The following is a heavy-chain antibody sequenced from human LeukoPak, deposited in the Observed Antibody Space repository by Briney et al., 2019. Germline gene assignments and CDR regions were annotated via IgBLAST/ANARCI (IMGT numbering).Heavy chain of an antibody. Sequence: TGGSLRLSCAASGFTLSSYAMSWVRQGPGKGLEWVSAISVSGNTYHADSVKGRFTISRDSSKNTLYLQMNSLRAEDTAVYYCARDGYYGSGETDYWGQGTLVTVSS. CDR3: ARDGYYGSGETDY. J-gene: IGHJ4*02. CDR1: GFTLSSYA. V-gene: IGHV3-23*01. D-gene: IGHD3-10*01. CDR2: ISVSGNT.